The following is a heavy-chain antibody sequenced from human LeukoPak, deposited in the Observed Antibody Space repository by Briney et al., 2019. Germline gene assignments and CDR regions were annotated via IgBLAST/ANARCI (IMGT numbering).Heavy chain of an antibody. CDR1: GFPFSGAW. D-gene: IGHD2-15*01. V-gene: IGHV3-15*01. CDR2: ITSKTDGETT. Sequence: PGGSLRLSCAASGFPFSGAWMSWVRQAPGEGLEWVGRITSKTDGETTDYAVPVKGRFTISRDDSQTMMFLHMDSLKIEDTAVYYCLTDLVGAGNRPYWGPGTLVTVSS. J-gene: IGHJ4*02. CDR3: LTDLVGAGNRPY.